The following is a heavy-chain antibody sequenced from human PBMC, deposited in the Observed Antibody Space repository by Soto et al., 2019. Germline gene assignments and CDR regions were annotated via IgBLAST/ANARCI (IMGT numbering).Heavy chain of an antibody. CDR2: IYYSGST. J-gene: IGHJ4*02. CDR1: GGSISSSSYY. CDR3: ASVYSSSDYFDY. Sequence: QLQLQESGPGLVKPSETLSLTCTVSGGSISSSSYYWGWIRQPPGKGLEWIGSIYYSGSTYYNPSLKSRVTISVYTSKNKFSLKLSSVPAADTAVYYCASVYSSSDYFDYWGQGTLVTVSS. D-gene: IGHD6-6*01. V-gene: IGHV4-39*01.